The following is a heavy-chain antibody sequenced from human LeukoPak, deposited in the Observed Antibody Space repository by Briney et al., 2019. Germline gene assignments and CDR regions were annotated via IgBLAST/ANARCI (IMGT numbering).Heavy chain of an antibody. D-gene: IGHD3-22*01. CDR1: GFTFSSYA. CDR3: ARGLYDSDGYYFDY. V-gene: IGHV3-23*01. J-gene: IGHJ4*02. CDR2: IGAGGTYT. Sequence: PGGSLRLSCTASGFTFSSYAMNWVRQAPGEGLEWVSGIGAGGTYTYYADSVKGRFTISRDNSKNTLYLQMNSLRAEDTAVYYCARGLYDSDGYYFDYWGQGTLVTASS.